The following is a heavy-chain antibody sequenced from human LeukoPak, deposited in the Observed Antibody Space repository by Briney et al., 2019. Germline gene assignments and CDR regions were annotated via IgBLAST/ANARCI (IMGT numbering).Heavy chain of an antibody. J-gene: IGHJ4*02. CDR2: INYSGST. CDR1: GGSISNTFYY. Sequence: SETLSLTCTVSGGSISNTFYYWGWNRQPPGKGLEWIGSINYSGSTYYNPSLKSRVTISVDTSKNQFSLKLSSVTAADAAVYYCARRRFVRGPDVVNPFDYWGQGTLVTVSS. D-gene: IGHD2-8*01. CDR3: ARRRFVRGPDVVNPFDY. V-gene: IGHV4-39*01.